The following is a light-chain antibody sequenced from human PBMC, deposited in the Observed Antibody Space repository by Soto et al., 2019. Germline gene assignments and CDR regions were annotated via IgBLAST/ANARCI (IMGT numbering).Light chain of an antibody. CDR1: SCDVGGFNY. V-gene: IGLV2-14*03. J-gene: IGLJ1*01. CDR2: DVT. CDR3: NSYTSSSTYV. Sequence: QSVLTQPASVSGSPGQSITISCTGTSCDVGGFNYVSWYQQHPGKAPKLMIYDVTNRPSGVSYRFSGSESGNTASLTISGLQAEDEADYYCNSYTSSSTYVFGTGTKVTVL.